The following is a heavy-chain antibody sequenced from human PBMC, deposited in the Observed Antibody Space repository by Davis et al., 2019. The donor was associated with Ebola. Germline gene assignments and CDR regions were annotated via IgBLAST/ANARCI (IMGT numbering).Heavy chain of an antibody. CDR1: GGSISSYY. Sequence: MPSETLSLTCTVSGGSISSYYWSWIRQPPGKGLEWIGYLYYSGNTNYNPSLKSRVTISVDTSKNQFSLKLTSVTAADTAVYYCATSQDCSSTSCDNWFDPWGQGTLVTVSS. CDR2: LYYSGNT. D-gene: IGHD2-2*01. CDR3: ATSQDCSSTSCDNWFDP. J-gene: IGHJ5*02. V-gene: IGHV4-59*12.